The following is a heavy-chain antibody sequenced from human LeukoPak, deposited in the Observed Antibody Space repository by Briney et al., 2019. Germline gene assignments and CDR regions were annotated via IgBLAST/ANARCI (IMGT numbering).Heavy chain of an antibody. J-gene: IGHJ4*02. Sequence: ASVKVSCKASGYTFTSYGISWVRQAPGQGLEWMGWISAYNGNTNYAQKLQGRVTMTTDTSTSTAYMELRSLRSDDTAVYYCARDSYDSSGYYTGVYWGQGTLVTVSS. V-gene: IGHV1-18*01. CDR3: ARDSYDSSGYYTGVY. CDR2: ISAYNGNT. D-gene: IGHD3-22*01. CDR1: GYTFTSYG.